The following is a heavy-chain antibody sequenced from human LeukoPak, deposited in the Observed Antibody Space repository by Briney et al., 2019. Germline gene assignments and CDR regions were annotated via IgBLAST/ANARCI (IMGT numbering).Heavy chain of an antibody. J-gene: IGHJ6*02. Sequence: ISYDGXNXYYADSVKGRFTISRDNSKNTLYLQMNSLRAEDTAVYYCARDKSYYDFWRGYSAADYYGMDVWGQGTTVTVSS. V-gene: IGHV3-30-3*01. CDR2: ISYDGXNX. CDR3: ARDKSYYDFWRGYSAADYYGMDV. D-gene: IGHD3-3*01.